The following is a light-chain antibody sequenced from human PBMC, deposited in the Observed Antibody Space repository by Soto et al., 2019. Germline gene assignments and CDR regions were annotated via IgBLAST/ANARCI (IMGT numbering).Light chain of an antibody. CDR3: QQRSNWPLT. J-gene: IGKJ4*01. V-gene: IGKV3-11*01. CDR1: QSVSSY. Sequence: EIVITQSPATLSLSPGERATLSCRASQSVSSYLAWYQQKPGQAPRLLIHDASNRATGIPARFSGSGSGTDFTLTISSLEPEDFAVYYCQQRSNWPLTFGGGTKVDIK. CDR2: DAS.